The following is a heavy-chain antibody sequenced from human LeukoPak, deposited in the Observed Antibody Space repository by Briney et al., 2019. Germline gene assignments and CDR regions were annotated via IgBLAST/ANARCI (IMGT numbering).Heavy chain of an antibody. V-gene: IGHV3-15*01. D-gene: IGHD5-24*01. J-gene: IGHJ4*02. CDR1: GFTFSSYS. CDR3: TTEGKAWLQINY. CDR2: IKSKTDGGTI. Sequence: PGGSLRLSCAASGFTFSSYSMNWVRQAPGKGLEWVGRIKSKTDGGTIDYAAPVKGRFTISRDDSKNTLYLQMNSLKTEDTAVYYCTTEGKAWLQINYWGRGTLVTVSS.